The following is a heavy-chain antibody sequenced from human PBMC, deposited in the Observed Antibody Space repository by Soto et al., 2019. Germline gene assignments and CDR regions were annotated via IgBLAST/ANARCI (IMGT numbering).Heavy chain of an antibody. CDR1: GGTFSSYA. Sequence: SVKVSCKASGGTFSSYAISWVRQAPGQGLEWMGGIIPIFGTANYAQKFQGRVTITADESTSTAYMELSSLRSEDTAVYYCAGSVYYHNRVMAVWGQGTTVTVSS. J-gene: IGHJ6*02. D-gene: IGHD3-22*01. CDR2: IIPIFGTA. CDR3: AGSVYYHNRVMAV. V-gene: IGHV1-69*13.